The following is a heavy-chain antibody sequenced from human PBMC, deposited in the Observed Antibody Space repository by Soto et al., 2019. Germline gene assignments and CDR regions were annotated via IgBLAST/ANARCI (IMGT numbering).Heavy chain of an antibody. V-gene: IGHV3-23*01. CDR2: ISGSGGST. CDR3: AKVLPPHCSGGSCYSPFDY. CDR1: GFTFSSYA. J-gene: IGHJ4*02. D-gene: IGHD2-15*01. Sequence: GGSLRLSCAASGFTFSSYAMSWVRQAPGKGLEWVSAISGSGGSTYYADSVKGRFTMSRDNSKNTLYLQMNSLRAEDTAVYYCAKVLPPHCSGGSCYSPFDYWGQGTLVTVSS.